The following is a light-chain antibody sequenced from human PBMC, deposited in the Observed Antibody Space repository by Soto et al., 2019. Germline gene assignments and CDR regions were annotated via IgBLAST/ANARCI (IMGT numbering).Light chain of an antibody. CDR1: SSDGGSYNL. CDR3: CSYAGSSTV. CDR2: EGS. Sequence: QSALTQPASVSGSPGQSITISCTGTSSDGGSYNLVSWYQQHPGKAPKLMIYEGSKRPSGVSNRFSGSKSGNTASLTISGLQAEDESDYSCCSYAGSSTVFGGGTKLTVL. J-gene: IGLJ2*01. V-gene: IGLV2-23*01.